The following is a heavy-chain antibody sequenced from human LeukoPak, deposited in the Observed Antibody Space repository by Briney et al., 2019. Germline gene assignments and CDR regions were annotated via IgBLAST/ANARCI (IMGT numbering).Heavy chain of an antibody. V-gene: IGHV1-18*01. CDR2: IGAYDGDT. J-gene: IGHJ4*02. D-gene: IGHD3-16*02. CDR1: GYTFTSYG. Sequence: GASVKVSCKASGYTFTSYGISWVRQAPGQGLEWMGWIGAYDGDTNYTQKLQGRVTMTTDTSKGTAYMELRSLRSDDTAVYYCARDWGDYDYVWGSYRYDYWGQGTLVTVSS. CDR3: ARDWGDYDYVWGSYRYDY.